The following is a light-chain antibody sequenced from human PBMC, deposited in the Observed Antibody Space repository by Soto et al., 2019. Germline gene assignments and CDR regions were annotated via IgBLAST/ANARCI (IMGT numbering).Light chain of an antibody. CDR3: QQYKNWPIT. J-gene: IGKJ5*01. CDR1: QNVNTN. CDR2: GTS. V-gene: IGKV3-15*01. Sequence: EVVLTQSPATLSVSPGERAIVSCRASQNVNTNLAWYQQKPGQVPRLLIYGTSTEATDIPARFSGSGSGTEFTLTITSLQSEDFAVYYCQQYKNWPITFGQGTRLEIK.